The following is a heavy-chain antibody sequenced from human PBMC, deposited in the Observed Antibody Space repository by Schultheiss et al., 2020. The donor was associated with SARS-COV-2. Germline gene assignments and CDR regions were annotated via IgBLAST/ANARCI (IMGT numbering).Heavy chain of an antibody. D-gene: IGHD2-15*01. CDR1: GGSISSGGYS. CDR2: IYYSGST. J-gene: IGHJ1*01. V-gene: IGHV4-30-2*03. CDR3: AATSDIVVAVATT. Sequence: SETLSLTCAVSGGSISSGGYSWSWIRQPPGKGLEWIGYIYYSGSTYYNPSLKSRVTISADTSKNQFSLNLRSVTATDTAVYYCAATSDIVVAVATTWGRGTLVTVSS.